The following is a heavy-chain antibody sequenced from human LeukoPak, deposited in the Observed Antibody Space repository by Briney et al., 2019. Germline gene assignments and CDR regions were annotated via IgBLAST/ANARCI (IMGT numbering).Heavy chain of an antibody. CDR1: GFSFSSYW. V-gene: IGHV3-7*01. CDR3: VSSHDSSGND. J-gene: IGHJ4*02. D-gene: IGHD3-22*01. CDR2: IKNDGSHK. Sequence: GGSLRLSCVASGFSFSSYWMAWVCQAPGKGLEWVANIKNDGSHKYYVDSVKGRFTISRDNAKNSVYLEMNNLRADDTAVYFCVSSHDSSGNDWGQGTMVTVSS.